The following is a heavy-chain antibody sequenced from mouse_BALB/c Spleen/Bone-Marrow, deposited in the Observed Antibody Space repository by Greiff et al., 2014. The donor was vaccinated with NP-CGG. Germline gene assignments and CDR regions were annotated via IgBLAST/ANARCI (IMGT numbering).Heavy chain of an antibody. CDR1: GYTFTSYW. V-gene: IGHV1-87*01. CDR3: ARSRGWYFDV. Sequence: VQLQQSGAELARPGASVKLSCKASGYTFTSYWMQWIKQRPGQGLDWIGAIYPGDGDTTYTQKFKGKATLTADKSSSTAYMQLSSLASEDSAVYYCARSRGWYFDVWGAGTTVTVSS. J-gene: IGHJ1*01. CDR2: IYPGDGDT.